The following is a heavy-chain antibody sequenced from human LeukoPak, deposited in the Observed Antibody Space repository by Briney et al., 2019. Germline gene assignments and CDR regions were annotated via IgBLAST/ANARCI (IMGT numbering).Heavy chain of an antibody. J-gene: IGHJ6*03. D-gene: IGHD2-15*01. CDR3: ARVRYCSGGSCYSPYYYYYMDV. Sequence: SQTLSLTCTVSGGSISSGGYYWSWIRQHPGKGLEWIGYIYYSGSTYYNPSLKSRVTISVDTSKNQFSLKLSSVTAAYTAVYYCARVRYCSGGSCYSPYYYYYMDVWGKGTTVTVSS. V-gene: IGHV4-31*03. CDR1: GGSISSGGYY. CDR2: IYYSGST.